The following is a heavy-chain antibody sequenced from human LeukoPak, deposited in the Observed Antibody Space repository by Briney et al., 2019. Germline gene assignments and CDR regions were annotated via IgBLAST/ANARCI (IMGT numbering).Heavy chain of an antibody. CDR2: ISYDGSNK. J-gene: IGHJ3*02. D-gene: IGHD3-22*01. Sequence: GGSLRLSCAASGFTFSNYAMHWVRQAPGKGLEWVAVISYDGSNKYYADSVKGRFTISRDNSKNTLYLQMNSLRAEDTAVYYCARDLYDSREIAFDIWGQGTMVTVSS. CDR3: ARDLYDSREIAFDI. CDR1: GFTFSNYA. V-gene: IGHV3-30-3*01.